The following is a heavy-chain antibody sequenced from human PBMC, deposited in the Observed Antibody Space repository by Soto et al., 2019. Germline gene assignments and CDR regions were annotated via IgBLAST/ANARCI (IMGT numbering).Heavy chain of an antibody. J-gene: IGHJ2*01. CDR3: ERDPLWGTAMVLWYFDL. V-gene: IGHV3-30-3*01. D-gene: IGHD5-18*01. CDR1: GFTFSSYA. Sequence: QVQLVESGGGVVQPGRSLRLSCAASGFTFSSYAMHGVRQAPGKGLEWVAVISYDGSNKYYADSVKGRFTISRDNSKNSLYLQMNSLRAEDTAVYYCERDPLWGTAMVLWYFDLWGRGTLVTVSS. CDR2: ISYDGSNK.